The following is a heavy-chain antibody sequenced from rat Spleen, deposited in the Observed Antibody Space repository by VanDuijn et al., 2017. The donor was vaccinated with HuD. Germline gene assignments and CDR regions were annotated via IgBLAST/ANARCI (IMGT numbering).Heavy chain of an antibody. J-gene: IGHJ2*01. CDR2: ISYSGST. D-gene: IGHD1-9*01. V-gene: IGHV3-1*01. Sequence: EVQLQESGPGLVKPSQSLSLTCSVTGYSITSNYWGWIRKFPGNKMEWIGHISYSGSTSYNPSLKSRISITRDTSKNQFFLQLNSVTTEDTATYYCARYYYGYTCFDYWGQGVMVTVSS. CDR1: GYSITSNY. CDR3: ARYYYGYTCFDY.